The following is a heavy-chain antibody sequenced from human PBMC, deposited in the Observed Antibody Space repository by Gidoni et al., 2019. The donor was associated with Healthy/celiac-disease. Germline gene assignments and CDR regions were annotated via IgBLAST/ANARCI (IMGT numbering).Heavy chain of an antibody. CDR2: INHSGST. D-gene: IGHD3-10*01. J-gene: IGHJ4*02. Sequence: QVQLQQWGAGLLKPSETLSLTCAVYGGSFSGYYWSWIRQPPGKGLEWIGEINHSGSTNYNPSLKSRVTISVDTSKNQFSLKLSSVTAADTAVYYCARDPYYYGSGSKDHFDYWGQGTLVTVSS. CDR1: GGSFSGYY. CDR3: ARDPYYYGSGSKDHFDY. V-gene: IGHV4-34*01.